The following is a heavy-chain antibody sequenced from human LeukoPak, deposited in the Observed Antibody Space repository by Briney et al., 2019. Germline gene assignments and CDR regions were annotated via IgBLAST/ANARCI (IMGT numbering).Heavy chain of an antibody. J-gene: IGHJ5*02. V-gene: IGHV3-30*18. CDR3: AKDKMDYYDSSGYYDWFDP. D-gene: IGHD3-22*01. CDR2: ISYDGSNK. Sequence: GVLRLSCAASGFTFSSYAMSWVRQAPGKGLEWVAVISYDGSNKYYADSVKGRFTISRDNSKNTLYLQMNSLRAEDTAVYYCAKDKMDYYDSSGYYDWFDPWGQGTLVTVSS. CDR1: GFTFSSYA.